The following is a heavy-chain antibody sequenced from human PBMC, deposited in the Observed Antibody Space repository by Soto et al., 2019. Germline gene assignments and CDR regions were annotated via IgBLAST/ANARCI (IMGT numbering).Heavy chain of an antibody. Sequence: GGSLRLSCAASGFPFSEYYMSWIRQAPGEGLEWISYISSSAYTIYADSVKGRFTISRDNAKNSLFLQMTSLRVEDTAVYYCARNFDSGGYYSDYWGQGTLVTVSS. V-gene: IGHV3-11*06. J-gene: IGHJ4*02. CDR1: GFPFSEYY. CDR3: ARNFDSGGYYSDY. D-gene: IGHD3-22*01. CDR2: ISSSAYT.